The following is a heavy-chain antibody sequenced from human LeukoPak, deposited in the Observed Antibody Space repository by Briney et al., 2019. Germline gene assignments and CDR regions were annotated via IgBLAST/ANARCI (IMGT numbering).Heavy chain of an antibody. CDR1: GGSISSSSYY. Sequence: SETLSLTCTVSGGSISSSSYYWGWIRQPPGKGLEWIGSIYYSGSTYYNPSLKSRVTISVDTSKNQFSLKLSSVTAADTAVYYCARVRSRALLGSYWYFDLWGRGTLVTVSS. D-gene: IGHD1-26*01. CDR2: IYYSGST. CDR3: ARVRSRALLGSYWYFDL. J-gene: IGHJ2*01. V-gene: IGHV4-39*07.